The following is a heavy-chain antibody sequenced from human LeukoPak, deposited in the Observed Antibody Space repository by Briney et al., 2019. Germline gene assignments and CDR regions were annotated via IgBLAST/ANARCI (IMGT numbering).Heavy chain of an antibody. CDR3: TRHFGSGRDDY. D-gene: IGHD3-10*01. CDR2: IHYSGST. J-gene: IGHJ4*02. V-gene: IGHV4-39*01. CDR1: GGSISSSHYY. Sequence: PSETLSLTCTVSGGSISSSHYYWGWIRQPPGKGLGWIGSIHYSGSTYYNPSLKSRVTGSVDTSKNQFTVNLSSVTAADTAVYYCTRHFGSGRDDYWGQGTLVTVSS.